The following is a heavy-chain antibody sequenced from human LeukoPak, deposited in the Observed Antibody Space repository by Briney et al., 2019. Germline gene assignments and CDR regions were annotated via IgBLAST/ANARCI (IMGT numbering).Heavy chain of an antibody. CDR1: GGSISSSRYY. CDR3: AREPAAIREGYYFDY. V-gene: IGHV4-39*02. CDR2: FYYSGST. D-gene: IGHD2-2*02. J-gene: IGHJ4*02. Sequence: SETLSLTCTVSGGSISSSRYYWGWIRQPPGKGLEWIGNFYYSGSTYYNPSLKSRVTISVDTSKNQFSLKLSSVTAADTAVYYCAREPAAIREGYYFDYWGQGTLVTVSS.